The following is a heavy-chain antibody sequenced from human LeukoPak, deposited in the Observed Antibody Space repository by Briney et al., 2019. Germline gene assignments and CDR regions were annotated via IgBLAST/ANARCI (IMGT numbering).Heavy chain of an antibody. CDR1: GVSFSGYY. CDR3: ARGTDYYDSSGYPMAQYYFDY. CDR2: INHSGST. J-gene: IGHJ4*02. V-gene: IGHV4-34*01. D-gene: IGHD3-22*01. Sequence: SETLSLTCAVYGVSFSGYYWSWIRQPPGKGLEWIGEINHSGSTNYNPSLKSRVTISVDTSKNQFSLKLSSVTAADKAVYYCARGTDYYDSSGYPMAQYYFDYWGQGTLVTVSS.